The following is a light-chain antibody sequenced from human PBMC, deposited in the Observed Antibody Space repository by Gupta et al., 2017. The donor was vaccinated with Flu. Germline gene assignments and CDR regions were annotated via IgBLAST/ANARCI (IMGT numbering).Light chain of an antibody. CDR2: WAS. V-gene: IGKV4-1*01. Sequence: SLGERATIICKSSQSVLYSSNNKNYLAWYQQKPGQPPKLLIYWASTRDSGVPDRFSGSGSGTDFTLTISSLQAEDVAVYYCQQYYSTPYTFGQGTKLEIK. J-gene: IGKJ2*01. CDR3: QQYYSTPYT. CDR1: QSVLYSSNNKNY.